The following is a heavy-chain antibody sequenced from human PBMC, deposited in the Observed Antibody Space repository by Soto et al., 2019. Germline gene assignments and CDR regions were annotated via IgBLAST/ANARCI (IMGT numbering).Heavy chain of an antibody. J-gene: IGHJ4*02. CDR3: ARDKDWAFDY. V-gene: IGHV3-48*04. CDR2: IFVSSTTI. Sequence: EVQLVESGGGLVQPGGSLRLSCVASGFSFSSYSMVWVRQAPGKGLEWIAYIFVSSTTIHYADSVKGRFTVSRDNTQNSRFLLMNSLRAEDTAIYYCARDKDWAFDYWGQGTQVIVSS. CDR1: GFSFSSYS. D-gene: IGHD3-9*01.